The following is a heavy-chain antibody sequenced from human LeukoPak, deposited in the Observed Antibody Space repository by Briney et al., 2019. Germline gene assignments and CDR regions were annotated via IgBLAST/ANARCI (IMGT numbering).Heavy chain of an antibody. CDR3: ARAARRVGYNSLFDY. J-gene: IGHJ4*02. Sequence: ASVKVSCKASGYTFTSYYMHWVRQAPGQGLEWMGIINPSGGSTSYAQKFQGRVTMTRDTSTSTVYMELSSLRSEDTAVYYCARAARRVGYNSLFDYWGQGTLVTVSS. CDR2: INPSGGST. CDR1: GYTFTSYY. V-gene: IGHV1-46*01. D-gene: IGHD5-24*01.